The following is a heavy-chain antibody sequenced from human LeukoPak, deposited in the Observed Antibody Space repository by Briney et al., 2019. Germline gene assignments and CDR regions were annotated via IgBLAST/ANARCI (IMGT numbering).Heavy chain of an antibody. D-gene: IGHD2-15*01. J-gene: IGHJ4*02. Sequence: ASVKVSCKASGGTFSTYAISWVRQAPGQGLEWMGGIIPIFGTANYAQKFQGRVTMTRDMSTSTVYMELSSLRSEDTAVYYCARGTIVVAYLKYYFDYWGQGTLVTVSS. V-gene: IGHV1-69*05. CDR3: ARGTIVVAYLKYYFDY. CDR2: IIPIFGTA. CDR1: GGTFSTYA.